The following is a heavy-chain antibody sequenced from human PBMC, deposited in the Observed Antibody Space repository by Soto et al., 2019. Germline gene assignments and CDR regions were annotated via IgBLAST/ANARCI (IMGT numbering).Heavy chain of an antibody. D-gene: IGHD3-10*01. CDR3: ARDRSGSGSAYYYYYYYMDV. Sequence: ASVKVSCKASGGTFSSYAISWVRQAPGQGLEWMGGIIPIFGTANYAQKFQGRVTITADESTSTAYMELSSLRSEDTAVYYCARDRSGSGSAYYYYYYYMDVWGKGTTVTVSS. CDR1: GGTFSSYA. CDR2: IIPIFGTA. V-gene: IGHV1-69*13. J-gene: IGHJ6*03.